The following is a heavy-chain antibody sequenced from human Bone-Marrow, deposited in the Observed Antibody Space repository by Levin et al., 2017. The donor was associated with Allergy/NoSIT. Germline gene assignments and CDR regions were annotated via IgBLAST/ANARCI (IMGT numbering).Heavy chain of an antibody. J-gene: IGHJ6*03. Sequence: GESLKISCAASGFTFSSYGMYWVRQAPGKGLEWVAVISYDGSNKYYADSVKGRFTIYRDNSKNTLYLQMNSLRAEDTAVYYCAKERHENYMDVWGKGTTVTVSS. CDR3: AKERHENYMDV. CDR1: GFTFSSYG. V-gene: IGHV3-30*18. CDR2: ISYDGSNK.